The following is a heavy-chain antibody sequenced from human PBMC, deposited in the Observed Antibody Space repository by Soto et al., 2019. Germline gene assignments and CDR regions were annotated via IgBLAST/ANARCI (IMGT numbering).Heavy chain of an antibody. CDR2: IKQDGSEK. CDR3: ARDLLPNSIAVAGTMDY. J-gene: IGHJ4*02. Sequence: AGGSLRLSCAASGFTFSSYWMSWFRKATGKGLEWVANIKQDGSEKYYVDSVKGRFTISRDNAKNSLYLQMNSLRAEDTAVYYCARDLLPNSIAVAGTMDYWGQGTLVTVSS. D-gene: IGHD6-19*01. V-gene: IGHV3-7*01. CDR1: GFTFSSYW.